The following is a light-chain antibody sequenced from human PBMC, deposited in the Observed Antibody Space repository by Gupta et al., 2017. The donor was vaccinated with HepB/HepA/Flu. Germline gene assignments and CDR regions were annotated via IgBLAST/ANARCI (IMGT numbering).Light chain of an antibody. V-gene: IGKV3-15*01. CDR3: QQYSILWT. Sequence: IVMTQSPATLSVSPGERATRSCRASQSVSSNLAWYQQKPGQAPRLLIYGTSTRATGIPVRFSGSGSGXEFTLTXSRRQTEDFAVYYCQQYSILWTFGXGTKVEI. J-gene: IGKJ1*01. CDR1: QSVSSN. CDR2: GTS.